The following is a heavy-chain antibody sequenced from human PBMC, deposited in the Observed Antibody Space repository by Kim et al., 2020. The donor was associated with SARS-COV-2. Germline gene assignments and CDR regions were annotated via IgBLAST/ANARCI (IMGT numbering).Heavy chain of an antibody. CDR3: ARHVSRSYYYDSSGPGRAFDI. CDR2: IYYSGST. V-gene: IGHV4-39*01. CDR1: GGSISSSSYY. J-gene: IGHJ3*02. D-gene: IGHD3-22*01. Sequence: SETLSLTCTVSGGSISSSSYYWGWIRQPPGKGLEWIGSIYYSGSTYYNPTLKSRVTISVDTSKTQFSLKLSSVTAADTAVYYCARHVSRSYYYDSSGPGRAFDIWGQGTMVTVSS.